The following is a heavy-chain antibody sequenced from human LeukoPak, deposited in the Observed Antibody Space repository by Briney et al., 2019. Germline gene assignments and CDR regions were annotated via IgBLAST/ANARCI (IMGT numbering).Heavy chain of an antibody. CDR2: ISGSGGST. D-gene: IGHD3-22*01. V-gene: IGHV3-23*01. CDR1: GFTFSSYA. Sequence: PGGSLRLSSAASGFTFSSYAMSWVRQAPGKGLEWVSAISGSGGSTYYADSVKGRFTISRDNSKNTLYLQMNSLRAEDTAVYYCAKDRNYYDSSGYNDYWGQGTLVTVSS. J-gene: IGHJ4*02. CDR3: AKDRNYYDSSGYNDY.